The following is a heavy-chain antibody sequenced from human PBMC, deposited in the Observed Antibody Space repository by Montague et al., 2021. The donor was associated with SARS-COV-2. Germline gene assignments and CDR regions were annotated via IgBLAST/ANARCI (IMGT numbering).Heavy chain of an antibody. CDR1: GGSFSGYY. D-gene: IGHD3-10*01. CDR2: INHSGST. Sequence: SETLSLTCAVYGGSFSGYYWSWIRQPPGKGLEWIGEINHSGSTNYNPSLKSRVTISVDTSKNQFSLKLSSVTAADTAVYYCARGLVGLLGFVESYLGGYGMDLWGQGTLVTVSS. V-gene: IGHV4-34*01. J-gene: IGHJ6*02. CDR3: ARGLVGLLGFVESYLGGYGMDL.